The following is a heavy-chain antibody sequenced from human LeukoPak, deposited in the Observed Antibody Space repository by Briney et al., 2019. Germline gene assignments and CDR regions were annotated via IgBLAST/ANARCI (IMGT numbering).Heavy chain of an antibody. Sequence: PSETLSLTCAVYGGSFSGYYWSWIRQPPGKGLEWIGEINHSGSTNYNPSLKSRVTISVDTSKNQFSLKLSSVTAADTAVYYCAGARYCSSTSCYYSYYYYYGMDVWGQGTTVTVSS. CDR3: AGARYCSSTSCYYSYYYYYGMDV. J-gene: IGHJ6*02. D-gene: IGHD2-2*01. V-gene: IGHV4-34*01. CDR2: INHSGST. CDR1: GGSFSGYY.